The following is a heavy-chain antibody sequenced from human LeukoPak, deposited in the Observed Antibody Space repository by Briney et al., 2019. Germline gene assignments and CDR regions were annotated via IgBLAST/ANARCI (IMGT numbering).Heavy chain of an antibody. Sequence: GGSLRLSCAASGFTFSSYWMSWVRQAPGKGLEWVANIKQDGSEKYYVDSVKGRFTISRDNAKNSLYLQMNSLRAEDTAVYYCARARYSSGWYVRGVRLDYMDVWGKGTTVTVSS. CDR2: IKQDGSEK. CDR1: GFTFSSYW. D-gene: IGHD6-19*01. V-gene: IGHV3-7*01. CDR3: ARARYSSGWYVRGVRLDYMDV. J-gene: IGHJ6*03.